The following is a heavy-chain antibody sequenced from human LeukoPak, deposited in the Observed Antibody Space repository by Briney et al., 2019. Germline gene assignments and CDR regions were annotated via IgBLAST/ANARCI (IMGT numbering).Heavy chain of an antibody. CDR2: ISGSGGST. Sequence: GSLRLSCAASGFTFSSYAMSWVRQAPGKGLEWVSAISGSGGSTYYADSVKGRFTISRDNSKNTLYLQMNSLRAEDTAVYYCAKGVTMIVVVTPDFQHWGQGTLVTVSS. J-gene: IGHJ1*01. V-gene: IGHV3-23*01. D-gene: IGHD3-22*01. CDR3: AKGVTMIVVVTPDFQH. CDR1: GFTFSSYA.